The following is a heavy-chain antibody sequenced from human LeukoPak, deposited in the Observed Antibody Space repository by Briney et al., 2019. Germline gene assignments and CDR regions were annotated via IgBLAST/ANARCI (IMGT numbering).Heavy chain of an antibody. CDR2: ISSGSSTI. CDR3: ARGSDLKYFQY. CDR1: GFTFSSYS. J-gene: IGHJ1*01. V-gene: IGHV3-48*01. Sequence: GGSLRLSCAASGFTFSSYSMNWVRQAPGKGLEWISYISSGSSTIYYADSVKGRFTISRDNAKNSLYLQTNSLRAEDMAVYYCARGSDLKYFQYWGQGTLVTVSS.